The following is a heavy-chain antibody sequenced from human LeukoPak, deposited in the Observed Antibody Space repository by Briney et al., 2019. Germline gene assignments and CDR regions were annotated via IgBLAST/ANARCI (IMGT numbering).Heavy chain of an antibody. V-gene: IGHV1-18*01. CDR2: ITAYNGNT. J-gene: IGHJ5*02. CDR1: GYTFRNYA. D-gene: IGHD2-15*01. Sequence: GASVKVSCTASGYTFRNYAITWVRQAPGQGLEWMGWITAYNGNTNYAQKFQGRVTMTTDTSTTTAYMELRNLKSDDTAVYYCARDCSGGTCSSFWFDPWGQGTLVTVSS. CDR3: ARDCSGGTCSSFWFDP.